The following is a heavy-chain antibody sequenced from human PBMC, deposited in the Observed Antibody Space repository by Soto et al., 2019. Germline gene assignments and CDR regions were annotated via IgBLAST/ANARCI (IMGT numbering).Heavy chain of an antibody. CDR2: IYPGDSDT. J-gene: IGHJ4*02. Sequence: GESLKISCKGSEYSFASYWIGWVRQMPEKGLEWVGVIYPGDSDTRYSPSFQGHVTISVDKSTSTAFLHWSSLKASDTAIYYCAKQKNNILTPYPFSFAFWGQGTLVTVSS. V-gene: IGHV5-51*01. CDR1: EYSFASYW. D-gene: IGHD3-9*01. CDR3: AKQKNNILTPYPFSFAF.